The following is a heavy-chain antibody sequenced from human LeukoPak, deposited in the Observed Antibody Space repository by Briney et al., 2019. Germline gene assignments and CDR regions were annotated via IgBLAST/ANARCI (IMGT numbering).Heavy chain of an antibody. Sequence: PSETLSLTCAVSGGSISSGGYSWSWIRQPPGKGLEWIGYIYHSGSTYYNPSLKSRVTISVDRSKSQFFLKLSSVTAADTAVYYCARDRAYGSGSYPRYWFDPWGQGTLVTVSS. V-gene: IGHV4-30-2*01. CDR1: GGSISSGGYS. CDR3: ARDRAYGSGSYPRYWFDP. D-gene: IGHD3-10*01. CDR2: IYHSGST. J-gene: IGHJ5*02.